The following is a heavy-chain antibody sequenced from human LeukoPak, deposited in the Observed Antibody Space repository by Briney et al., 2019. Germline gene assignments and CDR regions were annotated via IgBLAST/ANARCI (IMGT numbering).Heavy chain of an antibody. CDR3: ARDLIVATSGDY. CDR2: ISSSSSYI. V-gene: IGHV3-21*01. J-gene: IGHJ4*02. CDR1: GFTFSSYS. D-gene: IGHD5-12*01. Sequence: PGGSLRLSCAASGFTFSSYSMNWVRQAPGKGLEWVSSISSSSSYIYYADSVKGRFTISRDNAKNSLYLQMNSLRAEDTAVYYCARDLIVATSGDYWGQGTLVTVSS.